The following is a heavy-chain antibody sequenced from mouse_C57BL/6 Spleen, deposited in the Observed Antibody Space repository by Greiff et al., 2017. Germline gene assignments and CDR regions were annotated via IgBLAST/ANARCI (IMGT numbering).Heavy chain of an antibody. CDR2: IDPETGGT. CDR3: TRRPFTTVVATDWYFDV. Sequence: QVQLQQSGAELVRPGASVTLSCKASGYTFTDYEMHWVKQTPVHGLEWIGAIDPETGGTAYNQKFKGKAILTADKSSSPADMELRSLTSEDSAVYYGTRRPFTTVVATDWYFDVWGTGTTVTVAS. J-gene: IGHJ1*03. CDR1: GYTFTDYE. D-gene: IGHD1-1*01. V-gene: IGHV1-15*01.